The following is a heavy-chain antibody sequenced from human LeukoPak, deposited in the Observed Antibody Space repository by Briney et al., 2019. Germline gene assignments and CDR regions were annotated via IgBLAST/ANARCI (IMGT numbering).Heavy chain of an antibody. CDR1: GYSFPSYG. CDR2: ISVYNSDT. D-gene: IGHD6-19*01. Sequence: GASVKVSCKASGYSFPSYGISWVRQAPGQGLEWMGWISVYNSDTKYAQKFQGRVTMTTDTSTSTAYMELRSLRSDDTAVYFCARISAQYGWKTGWFDPWGQGTLVTVSS. J-gene: IGHJ5*02. V-gene: IGHV1-18*01. CDR3: ARISAQYGWKTGWFDP.